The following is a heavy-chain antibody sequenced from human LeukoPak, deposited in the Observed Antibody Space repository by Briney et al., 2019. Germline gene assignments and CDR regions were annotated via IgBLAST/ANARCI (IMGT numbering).Heavy chain of an antibody. CDR3: ARHGTISSESYFDY. Sequence: SETLSLSCSVSGGSVSSYYWSCIRQSPGKGLEWIGYIHNSGRTNYNPSLKSRVTGFVDTSKNQVSLRLSSVTAADTAVYYCARHGTISSESYFDYWGQGALVTVSS. D-gene: IGHD1-14*01. CDR1: GGSVSSYY. J-gene: IGHJ4*02. CDR2: IHNSGRT. V-gene: IGHV4-59*08.